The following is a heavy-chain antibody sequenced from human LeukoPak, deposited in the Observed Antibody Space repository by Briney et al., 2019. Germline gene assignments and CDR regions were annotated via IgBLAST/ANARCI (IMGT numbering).Heavy chain of an antibody. CDR1: GGSFSGYY. V-gene: IGHV4-34*01. D-gene: IGHD2-2*01. CDR3: ASLGYCSSTSCFDY. Sequence: SETLSLTCAVYGGSFSGYYWSWIRQPPGKGLEWIGEINHSGSTNYNPSLKSRVTISVDTSKNQFSLKLSSVTAADTAVYYCASLGYCSSTSCFDYWGQGTLVTVSS. J-gene: IGHJ4*02. CDR2: INHSGST.